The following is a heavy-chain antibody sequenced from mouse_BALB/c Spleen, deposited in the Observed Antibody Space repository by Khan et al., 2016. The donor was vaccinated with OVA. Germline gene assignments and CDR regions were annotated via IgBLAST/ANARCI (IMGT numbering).Heavy chain of an antibody. CDR1: GFSLTNYG. V-gene: IGHV2-6*02. CDR2: IWGDGTT. CDR3: ARNANYYGRGNLDV. J-gene: IGHJ1*01. D-gene: IGHD1-1*01. Sequence: QVQLKQSGPGLVAPSQSLSITCTVSGFSLTNYGVHWVRQPPGKGLEWLVVIWGDGTTTYNSPLKSRLTISKDNSKSQVFLKMNSLQTDDTAIDHCARNANYYGRGNLDVWGAGTTVTVSS.